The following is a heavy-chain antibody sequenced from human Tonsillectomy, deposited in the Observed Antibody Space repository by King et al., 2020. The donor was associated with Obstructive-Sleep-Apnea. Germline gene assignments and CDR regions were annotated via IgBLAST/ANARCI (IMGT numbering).Heavy chain of an antibody. V-gene: IGHV4-34*01. J-gene: IGHJ5*02. CDR2: INHSGST. CDR3: ARGAPYLYGDYGDWFDP. D-gene: IGHD4-17*01. CDR1: GGSFSGYY. Sequence: VQLQQWGAGLLKPSETLSLTCAVYGGSFSGYYWSWIRQPPGKGLEWIGEINHSGSTNYNPSLKSRVTISVDTSKNQFSLKLSSVTAADTAVYYCARGAPYLYGDYGDWFDPWGQGTLVTVSS.